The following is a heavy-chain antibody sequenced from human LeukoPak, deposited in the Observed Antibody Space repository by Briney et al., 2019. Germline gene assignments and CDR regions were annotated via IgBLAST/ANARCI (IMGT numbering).Heavy chain of an antibody. CDR2: IYTSGST. J-gene: IGHJ3*02. CDR1: GGSISSGSYY. D-gene: IGHD1-26*01. V-gene: IGHV4-61*02. Sequence: SSETLSLTCTVSGGSISSGSYYWSWIRQPAGKGLEWIGRIYTSGSTNYNPSLKSRVTISVDTSKNQFSLKLSSVTAADTAVYYCARGSIVGATIELVDAFDIWGQGTMVTVSS. CDR3: ARGSIVGATIELVDAFDI.